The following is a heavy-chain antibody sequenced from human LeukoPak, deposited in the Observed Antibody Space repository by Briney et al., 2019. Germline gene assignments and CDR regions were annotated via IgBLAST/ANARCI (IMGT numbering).Heavy chain of an antibody. CDR1: GGSISSDTYY. CDR2: IYYSGST. CDR3: ARLGAYSNYLCWLDP. D-gene: IGHD4-11*01. Sequence: PSETLSLTCIVSGGSISSDTYYRGWIPQPPEKGLEWSGSIYYSGSTNYKPSLKSRVTISVDRSKNQFSPKLSSVTAADTAVYYCARLGAYSNYLCWLDPWGQGTLVTVSS. J-gene: IGHJ5*02. V-gene: IGHV4-39*07.